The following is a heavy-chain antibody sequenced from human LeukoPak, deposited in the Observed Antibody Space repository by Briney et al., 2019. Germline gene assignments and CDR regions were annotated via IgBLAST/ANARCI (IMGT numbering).Heavy chain of an antibody. CDR1: GFMFSTYW. Sequence: GGSLRLSCAASGFMFSTYWMSWVRQAPGKGLEWVANIKQDGSEKYYVDSVKGRFTISRDNAKNSLYLQMNSLRAEDTAVYYCAREADDILTGYYPHDAFDIWGQGTMVTVSS. CDR2: IKQDGSEK. D-gene: IGHD3-9*01. CDR3: AREADDILTGYYPHDAFDI. V-gene: IGHV3-7*01. J-gene: IGHJ3*02.